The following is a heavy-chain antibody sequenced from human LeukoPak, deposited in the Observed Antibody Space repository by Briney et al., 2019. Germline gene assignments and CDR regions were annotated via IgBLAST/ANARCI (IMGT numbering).Heavy chain of an antibody. D-gene: IGHD3-3*01. CDR3: ARVGVAPYYYYYGMDV. Sequence: ASVKVSCKASGYTFTSYYMHWVRQAPGQGLEWMGIINPSGGSTSYAQKFQGRVTMTRDTSTSAVYMELSSLRSEDTAVYYCARVGVAPYYYYYGMDVWGQGTTVTVSS. J-gene: IGHJ6*02. CDR1: GYTFTSYY. CDR2: INPSGGST. V-gene: IGHV1-46*01.